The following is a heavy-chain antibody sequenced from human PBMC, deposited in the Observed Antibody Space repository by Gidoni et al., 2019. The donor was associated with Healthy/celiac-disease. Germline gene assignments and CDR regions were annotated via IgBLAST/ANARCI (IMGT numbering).Heavy chain of an antibody. D-gene: IGHD3-10*01. Sequence: EVQLVESGGGLVQPGRSLRLSCAASGFTFDDYAMHWVRQAPGKGLEWVSGISWNSGSIGYADSVKGRINNSRDNAKNSLYLQMNSLRAEDTALYYCAKDYYGSGTLRDAFDIWGQGTMVTVSS. CDR3: AKDYYGSGTLRDAFDI. CDR1: GFTFDDYA. V-gene: IGHV3-9*01. J-gene: IGHJ3*02. CDR2: ISWNSGSI.